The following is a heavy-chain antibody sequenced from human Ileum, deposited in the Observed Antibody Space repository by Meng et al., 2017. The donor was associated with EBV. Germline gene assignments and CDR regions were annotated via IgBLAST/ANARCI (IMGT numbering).Heavy chain of an antibody. D-gene: IGHD4-17*01. CDR2: IYHSGST. V-gene: IGHV4-4*02. CDR1: GDSISSNNW. Sequence: QVHLRESGPGLVKPSGTLSLTCAVSGDSISSNNWWSWVRQPPGKGLEWIGEIYHSGSTNYNPSFKSRVTMSVDKSKNQISLNLSSVTAADTAVYYCASGRDYAWHSWGRGTLVTVSS. J-gene: IGHJ4*02. CDR3: ASGRDYAWHS.